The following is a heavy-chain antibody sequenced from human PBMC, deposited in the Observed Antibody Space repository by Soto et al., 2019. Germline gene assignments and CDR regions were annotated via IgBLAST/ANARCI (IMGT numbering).Heavy chain of an antibody. J-gene: IGHJ4*02. CDR3: VNGDYY. CDR2: INRDFNT. CDR1: GFTFSNHV. D-gene: IGHD4-17*01. Sequence: EEQLVESGGGLVQPGGSLRLSCAASGFTFSNHVMNWVRQAPGRGLEWVSSINRDFNTYYADSVKGRFTISRDNDKASLYLQINSLRADDTAVYYCVNGDYYVGQGTLVTVSS. V-gene: IGHV3-48*01.